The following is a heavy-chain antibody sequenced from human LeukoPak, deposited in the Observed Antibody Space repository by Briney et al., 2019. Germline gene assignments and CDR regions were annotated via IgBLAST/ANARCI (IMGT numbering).Heavy chain of an antibody. J-gene: IGHJ4*02. CDR2: LYSGGST. CDR3: ATDFVVHWHLGY. Sequence: GGSLRLSCAASGFTVSSNYMSWVRQAPGKGLEWVSILYSGGSTYYADSVKGRFTISRDNSKNTLYLQMNSLRAEDTAVYYCATDFVVHWHLGYWGQGTLVTVSS. CDR1: GFTVSSNY. D-gene: IGHD2-21*01. V-gene: IGHV3-66*01.